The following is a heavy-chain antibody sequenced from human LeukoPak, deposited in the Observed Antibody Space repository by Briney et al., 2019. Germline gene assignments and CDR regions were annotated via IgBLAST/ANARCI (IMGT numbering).Heavy chain of an antibody. CDR3: ASLFDCSSTSSYTGYFDY. CDR1: GGSISSGDYY. D-gene: IGHD2-2*02. V-gene: IGHV4-30-4*08. J-gene: IGHJ4*02. CDR2: IYYSGST. Sequence: SQTLSLTCTVSGGSISSGDYYWSWIRQPPGKGLEWIGYIYYSGSTYYNPSLKSRVTISVVTSKNQFSLKLSSVTAADTAVYYCASLFDCSSTSSYTGYFDYWGQGTLVTVSS.